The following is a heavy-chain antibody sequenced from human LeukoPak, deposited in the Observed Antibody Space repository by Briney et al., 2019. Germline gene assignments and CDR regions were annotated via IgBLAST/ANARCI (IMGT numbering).Heavy chain of an antibody. Sequence: PSETLSLTCTVSGGSISSYYWSWIRQPPGKGLEWIGNIYYSGTTNCNPSLESRVTISLDTSKNQFSLKLSSVTAADTAVYYCARDRPNYYDNSAAFDIWGQGTMVTVSS. CDR1: GGSISSYY. CDR3: ARDRPNYYDNSAAFDI. J-gene: IGHJ3*02. V-gene: IGHV4-59*01. D-gene: IGHD3-22*01. CDR2: IYYSGTT.